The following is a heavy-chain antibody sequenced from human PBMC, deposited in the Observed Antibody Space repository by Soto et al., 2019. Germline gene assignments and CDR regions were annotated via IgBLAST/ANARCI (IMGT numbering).Heavy chain of an antibody. CDR1: GFTFSSYW. Sequence: GGSLRLSCAASGFTFSSYWMSWVRQGPGKGPEWVANIKQDESEIYYVDSVKGRFTISRDNAKSSLYLQMTSLRAEDTAVYHCAKSLSAIPGDSWGQGTLVTVSS. CDR3: AKSLSAIPGDS. J-gene: IGHJ4*02. CDR2: IKQDESEI. V-gene: IGHV3-7*05. D-gene: IGHD2-2*01.